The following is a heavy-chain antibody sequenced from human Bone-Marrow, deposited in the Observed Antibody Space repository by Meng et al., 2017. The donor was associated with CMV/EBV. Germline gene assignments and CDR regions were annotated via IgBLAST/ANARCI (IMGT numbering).Heavy chain of an antibody. V-gene: IGHV1-8*03. CDR2: MNPDSVNP. CDR1: GYTFTSYD. Sequence: ASVKVSCKASGYTFTSYDIHWVRQAAGQGLEWMGWMNPDSVNPGYEQKFQGRVTITRSTYISTVYMELSSLKSEDTAVYYCAIGGGGLDQWGQGTLVTVSS. CDR3: AIGGGGLDQ. D-gene: IGHD2-15*01. J-gene: IGHJ4*02.